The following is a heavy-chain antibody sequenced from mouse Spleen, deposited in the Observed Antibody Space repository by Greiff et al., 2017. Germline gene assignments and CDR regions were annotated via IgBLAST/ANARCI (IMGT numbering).Heavy chain of an antibody. CDR1: GFTFSSYA. D-gene: IGHD3-1*01. V-gene: IGHV5-9*01. Sequence: EVMLVESGGGLVKLGGSLKLSCAASGFTFSSYAMSWVRQTPEKRLEWVATISSGGGNTYYPDSVKGRFTISRDNAKNTLYLQMSSLKSEDTAMYYCARLVLYYAMDYWGQGTSVTVSS. CDR2: ISSGGGNT. CDR3: ARLVLYYAMDY. J-gene: IGHJ4*01.